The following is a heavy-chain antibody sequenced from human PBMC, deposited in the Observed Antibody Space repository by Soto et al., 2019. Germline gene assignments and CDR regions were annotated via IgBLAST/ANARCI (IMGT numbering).Heavy chain of an antibody. CDR3: ATSYGSGYRSFDF. V-gene: IGHV1-69*04. CDR1: GDTLNFYS. J-gene: IGHJ4*02. Sequence: QVQLVQSGAEVKRPGSSVKVSCKASGDTLNFYSINWVLQAPGLGLEWLGRVNPILSMSNYAQRFQGRVTMTADKSTSTAYMELSGLRSEDTANYYCATSYGSGYRSFDFWGQGALVTVSS. CDR2: VNPILSMS. D-gene: IGHD3-10*01.